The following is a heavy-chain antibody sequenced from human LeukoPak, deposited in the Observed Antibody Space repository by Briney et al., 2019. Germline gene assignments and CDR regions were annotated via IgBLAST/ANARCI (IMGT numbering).Heavy chain of an antibody. V-gene: IGHV4-34*01. D-gene: IGHD5-18*01. CDR2: INHSGST. CDR1: GGSFSGYY. Sequence: PSETLSLTCAVYGGSFSGYYWSWIRQPPGKGLEWIGEINHSGSTNYNPSLKSRVTISVDTSKNQFSLKLSSVTAADTAVYYCARLNTAMVRGWDYWGQGTLVTVSS. CDR3: ARLNTAMVRGWDY. J-gene: IGHJ4*02.